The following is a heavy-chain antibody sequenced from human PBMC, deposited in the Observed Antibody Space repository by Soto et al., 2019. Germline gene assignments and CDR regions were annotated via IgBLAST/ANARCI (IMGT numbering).Heavy chain of an antibody. J-gene: IGHJ4*02. V-gene: IGHV1-46*01. CDR2: INPSGGST. CDR1: GYTFTSYY. CDR3: AIGGVAVAHYDY. D-gene: IGHD6-19*01. Sequence: ASVKVSCKASGYTFTSYYMHWVRQAPGQGLEWMGIINPSGGSTSYAPKFQGRVTMTRDTSTSTVYMELSSLRSEDTAVYYCAIGGVAVAHYDYWGQGTLVTVSS.